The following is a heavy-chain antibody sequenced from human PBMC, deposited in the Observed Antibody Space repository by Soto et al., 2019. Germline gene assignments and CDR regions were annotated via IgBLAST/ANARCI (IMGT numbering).Heavy chain of an antibody. V-gene: IGHV3-49*03. CDR2: IRSKAYGGTT. D-gene: IGHD6-19*01. CDR1: GFTFGDYA. Sequence: PGGSLRLSCTASGFTFGDYAMSWFRQAPGKGLEWVGFIRSKAYGGTTEYAASVKGRFTISRDDSKSIAYLQMNSLKTEDTAVYYCTSRSGSSGWFRYYYYGMDVWGQGTTVTVSS. CDR3: TSRSGSSGWFRYYYYGMDV. J-gene: IGHJ6*02.